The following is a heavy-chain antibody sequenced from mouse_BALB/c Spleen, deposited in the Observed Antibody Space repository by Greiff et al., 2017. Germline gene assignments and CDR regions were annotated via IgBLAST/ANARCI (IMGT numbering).Heavy chain of an antibody. CDR3: ARDDGYYVDAMDY. Sequence: EVKLMESGGGLLKPGGSLKLSCAASGFTFSSYAMSWVRQTPEKRLEWVASISSGGSTYYPDSVKGRFTISRDNARNILYLQMSSLRSEDTAMYYCARDDGYYVDAMDYWGQGTSVTVSS. D-gene: IGHD2-3*01. V-gene: IGHV5-6-5*01. CDR2: ISSGGST. CDR1: GFTFSSYA. J-gene: IGHJ4*01.